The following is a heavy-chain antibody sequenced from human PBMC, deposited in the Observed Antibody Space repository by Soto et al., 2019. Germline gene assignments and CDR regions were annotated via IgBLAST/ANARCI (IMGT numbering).Heavy chain of an antibody. CDR3: ARDSITIFGGGMDV. D-gene: IGHD3-3*01. J-gene: IGHJ6*02. CDR1: DFTFSTYS. V-gene: IGHV3-21*01. CDR2: ISATSNHI. Sequence: GSLRLSCVASDFTFSTYSMNWARQAPGKGLEWVAYISATSNHIYYADSLKGRFTISRDNAKSSLYLHMNSLRAEDTAVYFCARDSITIFGGGMDVWGQGTTVTVSS.